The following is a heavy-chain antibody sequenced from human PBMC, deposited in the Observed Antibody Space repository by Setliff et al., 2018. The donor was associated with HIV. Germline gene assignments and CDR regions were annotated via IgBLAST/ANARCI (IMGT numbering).Heavy chain of an antibody. V-gene: IGHV3-53*01. Sequence: PGESPKISCAASGFTVRNTYMSWVRQAPGKGLEWVSLIYSGGGTDYADSVKGRFTISRDNSKNTLYLQVNSLRAEDTAVYYCARGRFDYVWGSHREYYYYYMDVWGKGTTVTVSS. CDR2: IYSGGGT. CDR1: GFTVRNTY. J-gene: IGHJ6*03. CDR3: ARGRFDYVWGSHREYYYYYMDV. D-gene: IGHD3-16*02.